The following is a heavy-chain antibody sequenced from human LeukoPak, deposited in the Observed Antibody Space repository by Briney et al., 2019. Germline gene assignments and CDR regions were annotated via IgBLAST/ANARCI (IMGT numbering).Heavy chain of an antibody. CDR3: ARDSGASKPRTSPYYYYGMDV. Sequence: SETLSLTCTVSVGSISSGDYYWSWIRQPPGKGLEWIGYIYYSGSTYYNPSLKSRVTISVDTSKNQFSLKLSSVTAADTAVYYCARDSGASKPRTSPYYYYGMDVWGQGTTVTVSS. J-gene: IGHJ6*02. V-gene: IGHV4-30-4*01. CDR2: IYYSGST. D-gene: IGHD2-2*01. CDR1: VGSISSGDYY.